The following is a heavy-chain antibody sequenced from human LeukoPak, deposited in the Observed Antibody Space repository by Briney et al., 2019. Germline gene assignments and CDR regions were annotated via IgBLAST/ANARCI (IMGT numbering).Heavy chain of an antibody. J-gene: IGHJ5*02. CDR2: IYFSGTT. CDR1: GDSINAYY. D-gene: IGHD6-13*01. Sequence: SETLSLTCSVSGDSINAYYWGWIRQPPGKGLEWIGYIYFSGTTKYNPSLESRVTISVDTSKNQFSLKLSSVTAADTAVYYCARRRAEGGSNGHYNWFDPWGQGILVTVSS. CDR3: ARRRAEGGSNGHYNWFDP. V-gene: IGHV4-59*08.